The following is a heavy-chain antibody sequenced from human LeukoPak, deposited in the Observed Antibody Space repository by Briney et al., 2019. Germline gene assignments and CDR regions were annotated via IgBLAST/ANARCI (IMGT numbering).Heavy chain of an antibody. D-gene: IGHD2/OR15-2a*01. Sequence: SETLSLTCTVSVGSTSSSYWTWIRNPPGKGLEWIAYISDIGSINYNPSLKSRVTISLDTSKNQFSLKLSSVTAADTAVYYCAGHHPRNTVDFWGQGTLVTVSS. J-gene: IGHJ4*02. CDR3: AGHHPRNTVDF. CDR2: ISDIGSI. V-gene: IGHV4-59*08. CDR1: VGSTSSSY.